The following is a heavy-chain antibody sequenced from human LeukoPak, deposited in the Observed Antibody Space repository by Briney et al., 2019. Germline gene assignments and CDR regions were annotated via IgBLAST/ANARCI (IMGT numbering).Heavy chain of an antibody. CDR1: GYTFTDYY. V-gene: IGHV1-2*02. CDR3: ARGGYGGFKAGDF. D-gene: IGHD5-12*01. Sequence: GASVTVSCKASGYTFTDYYIHWVRQAPGQGLEWLGWVNPNSRATNSAQKFQGRVTVTRDTSINTANMELRSLGSDDTAMYYCARGGYGGFKAGDFWGQGTLVTVSS. CDR2: VNPNSRAT. J-gene: IGHJ4*02.